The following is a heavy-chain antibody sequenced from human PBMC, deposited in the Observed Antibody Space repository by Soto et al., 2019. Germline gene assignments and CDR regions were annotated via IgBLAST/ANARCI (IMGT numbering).Heavy chain of an antibody. CDR1: GGTFSSYA. CDR2: IIPIFGTA. D-gene: IGHD3-22*01. Sequence: SVKVSCKASGGTFSSYAISWVRQAPGQGLEWMGGIIPIFGTANYAQKFQGRVTITADESTSTAYMELSSLRSEDTAVYYCARGAYYYDSSGHLNYWGQGTLVTVSS. CDR3: ARGAYYYDSSGHLNY. V-gene: IGHV1-69*13. J-gene: IGHJ4*02.